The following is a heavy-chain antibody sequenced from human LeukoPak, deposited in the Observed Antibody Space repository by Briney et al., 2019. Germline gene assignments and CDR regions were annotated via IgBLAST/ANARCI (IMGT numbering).Heavy chain of an antibody. CDR1: GGSINGGNYY. D-gene: IGHD2-2*01. Sequence: SETLSLTCTVSGGSINGGNYYWTWLRQPAGTGMEWIGRISPSGSTNHNPSLTSRVTISVDTSKNQFSLKLNFVTAADTAVYYCARVSYQEGVDYWGQGTLVTVSS. CDR2: ISPSGST. V-gene: IGHV4-61*02. J-gene: IGHJ4*02. CDR3: ARVSYQEGVDY.